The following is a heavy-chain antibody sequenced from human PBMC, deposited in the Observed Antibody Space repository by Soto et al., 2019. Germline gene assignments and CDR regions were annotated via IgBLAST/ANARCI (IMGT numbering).Heavy chain of an antibody. D-gene: IGHD2-15*01. V-gene: IGHV4-4*07. Sequence: QVQLQESGPGLVKPSETLSLTCSVSGGSLKNSYWSWVRQPAGKGLEWIGRIYYNGFTNYNSSLKGRVSMSVDTSKNKFSLKLTSVTAADTAVYFCARDPVYRCSGDGCYSDQYWYFDLWGRGTLVAVSS. J-gene: IGHJ2*01. CDR3: ARDPVYRCSGDGCYSDQYWYFDL. CDR2: IYYNGFT. CDR1: GGSLKNSY.